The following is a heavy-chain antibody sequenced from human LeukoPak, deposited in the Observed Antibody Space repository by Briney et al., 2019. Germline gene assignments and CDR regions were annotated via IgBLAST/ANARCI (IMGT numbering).Heavy chain of an antibody. D-gene: IGHD3-3*01. CDR3: ARGPLLGNDFWSGYYNAWYYYYGMDV. J-gene: IGHJ6*02. CDR1: GYTFTSYG. Sequence: ASVKVSCKASGYTFTSYGISWVRQAPGQGLEWMGWISAYNGNTNYAQKFQGRVTMTRNTSISTAYMELSSLRSEDTAVYYCARGPLLGNDFWSGYYNAWYYYYGMDVWGQGTTVTVSS. V-gene: IGHV1-18*01. CDR2: ISAYNGNT.